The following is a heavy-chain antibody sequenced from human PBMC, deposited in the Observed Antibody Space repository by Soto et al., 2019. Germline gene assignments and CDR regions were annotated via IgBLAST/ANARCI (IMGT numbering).Heavy chain of an antibody. CDR2: IYYSGST. V-gene: IGHV4-59*08. D-gene: IGHD4-17*01. CDR1: GGSISSYY. J-gene: IGHJ6*03. Sequence: QVQLQESGPGLVKPSETLSLTCTVSGGSISSYYWSWIRQPPGKGLEWIGYIYYSGSTNYNPSLKSRVTISVDTSKNQFSLKLSSVHAADTAVYYCARRRGAVATRYGDYGRNPFYYYYYMDVWGKGTTVTVSS. CDR3: ARRRGAVATRYGDYGRNPFYYYYYMDV.